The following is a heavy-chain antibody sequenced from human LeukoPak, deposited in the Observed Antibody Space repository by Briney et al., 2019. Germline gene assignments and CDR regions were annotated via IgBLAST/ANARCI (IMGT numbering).Heavy chain of an antibody. CDR2: IKQDGSET. CDR3: ARGHSSAWYVDYFDY. V-gene: IGHV3-7*05. CDR1: GFTFGTFW. J-gene: IGHJ4*02. D-gene: IGHD6-19*01. Sequence: GGSLRLSCAASGFTFGTFWMSWVRQAPGKGLEWVANIKQDGSETFYVDSVKGRFTISRDNAKDSLYLQMNSLRAEDTALYYCARGHSSAWYVDYFDYWGQATLVTVFS.